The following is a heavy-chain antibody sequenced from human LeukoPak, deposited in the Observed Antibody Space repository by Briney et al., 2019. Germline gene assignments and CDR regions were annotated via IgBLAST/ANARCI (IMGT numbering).Heavy chain of an antibody. CDR3: ATQPPITFGESYYDY. Sequence: SVKVSCKASGGTFSSYAISWVRQAPGQGLEWMGRIIPIFGTANYAQKFQGRVTITTDESTSTAYMELSSLRSEDTAVYYCATQPPITFGESYYDYWGREPWSPSPQ. J-gene: IGHJ4*02. V-gene: IGHV1-69*05. CDR1: GGTFSSYA. D-gene: IGHD3-16*01. CDR2: IIPIFGTA.